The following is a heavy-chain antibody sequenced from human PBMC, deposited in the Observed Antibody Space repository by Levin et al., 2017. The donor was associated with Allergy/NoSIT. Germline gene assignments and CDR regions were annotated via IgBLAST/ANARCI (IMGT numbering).Heavy chain of an antibody. CDR3: AKSATAMFFDAFDI. V-gene: IGHV3-23*01. CDR1: GFTFSSYA. D-gene: IGHD5-18*01. Sequence: GGSLRLSCAASGFTFSSYAMTWVRQAPGKGLEWVSGTSGSGGSTYYADSVKGRFTISRDNSKNTLYLQMNSLRADDTAVYYCAKSATAMFFDAFDIWGQGTMVTVSP. CDR2: TSGSGGST. J-gene: IGHJ3*02.